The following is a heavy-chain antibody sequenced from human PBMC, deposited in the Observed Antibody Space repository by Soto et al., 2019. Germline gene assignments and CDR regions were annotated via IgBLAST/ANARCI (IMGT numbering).Heavy chain of an antibody. D-gene: IGHD5-18*01. CDR3: GRDSYGLDY. CDR1: GFTFSSHA. Sequence: GGSLRLSCAASGFTFSSHAMSWVRQAPGKGLEWVSVVSGGAGGTYYADSVKGRFTTSRDNSKNTLYLQMNSLRAEDTAVYYCGRDSYGLDYWGQGTPVTVSS. J-gene: IGHJ4*02. CDR2: VSGGAGGT. V-gene: IGHV3-23*01.